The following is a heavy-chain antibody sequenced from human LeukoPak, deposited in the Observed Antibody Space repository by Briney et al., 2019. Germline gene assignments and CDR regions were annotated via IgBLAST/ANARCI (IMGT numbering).Heavy chain of an antibody. J-gene: IGHJ3*02. CDR2: INPNSGGT. CDR3: ARVSSYYDSSGYPGAFDI. Sequence: ASVTVSCTASGYTFTGYYMHWVRQAPGQGLEWMGWINPNSGGTNYAQKFQGWVTMTRDTSISTAYMELSRLRSDDTAVYYCARVSSYYDSSGYPGAFDIWGQGTMVTVSS. V-gene: IGHV1-2*04. D-gene: IGHD3-22*01. CDR1: GYTFTGYY.